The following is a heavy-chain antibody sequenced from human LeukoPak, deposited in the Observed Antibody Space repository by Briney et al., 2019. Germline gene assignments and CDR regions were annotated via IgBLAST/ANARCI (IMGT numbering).Heavy chain of an antibody. D-gene: IGHD3-16*01. CDR2: IYSSGNI. J-gene: IGHJ5*02. CDR1: GDSISSYF. CDR3: ARSGGSGWLDP. V-gene: IGHV4-4*07. Sequence: SETLSLTCKVSGDSISSYFWGWIRQPAGKGLEWIGRIYSSGNIDYNPSFKSRVAMSVDTSKNQISLKLTSVTAADTAVYNCARSGGSGWLDPWGQGSLVTVSS.